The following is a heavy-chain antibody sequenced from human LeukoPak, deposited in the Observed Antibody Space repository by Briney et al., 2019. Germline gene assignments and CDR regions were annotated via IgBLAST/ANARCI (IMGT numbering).Heavy chain of an antibody. J-gene: IGHJ4*02. CDR3: ARDPHTHITMVRGVIINPFDY. CDR2: IYHSGST. CDR1: GYSISSGYY. Sequence: PSETLSLTCTVSGYSISSGYYWGWIRQPPGKGLEWIGSIYHSGSTYYNPSLKSRVTISVDTSKNQFSLKLSSVTAADTAVYYCARDPHTHITMVRGVIINPFDYWGQGTLVTVSS. D-gene: IGHD3-10*01. V-gene: IGHV4-38-2*02.